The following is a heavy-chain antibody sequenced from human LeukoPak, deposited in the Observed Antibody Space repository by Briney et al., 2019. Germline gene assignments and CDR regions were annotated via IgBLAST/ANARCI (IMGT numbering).Heavy chain of an antibody. J-gene: IGHJ4*02. Sequence: GGSLRLSCPASGFTFSSYGMHWVRQAPGKGLEWEAFIRHDGSNKCYADSVKGRFTISRDNSKNTLYLQMNSLRAEDTAVYYCAKGYCSSTTCSVDYWGQGTLVTVSS. D-gene: IGHD2-2*01. CDR2: IRHDGSNK. CDR3: AKGYCSSTTCSVDY. V-gene: IGHV3-30*02. CDR1: GFTFSSYG.